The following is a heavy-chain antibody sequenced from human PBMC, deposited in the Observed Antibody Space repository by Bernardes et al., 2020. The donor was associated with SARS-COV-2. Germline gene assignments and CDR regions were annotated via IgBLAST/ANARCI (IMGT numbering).Heavy chain of an antibody. CDR3: AFSMKQSGYHFDY. Sequence: GGSLRLSCAASGFTFSSYSMNWVRQAPGKGLEWVSSISSSSSYIYYADSVKGRFTISRDNAKNSLYLQMNSLRAEDTAVYYCAFSMKQSGYHFDYWGQGTLVTVSS. CDR2: ISSSSSYI. D-gene: IGHD3-3*01. J-gene: IGHJ4*02. V-gene: IGHV3-21*01. CDR1: GFTFSSYS.